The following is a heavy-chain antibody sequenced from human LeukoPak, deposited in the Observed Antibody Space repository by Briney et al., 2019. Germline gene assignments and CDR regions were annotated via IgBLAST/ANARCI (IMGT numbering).Heavy chain of an antibody. D-gene: IGHD3-22*01. CDR3: ARETYYYDSSGFPSDAFDI. CDR1: GYSISSGYY. Sequence: PSETLSLTCTVSGYSISSGYYWGWIRQPPGKGLEWIGSIYHSGSTYYNPSLKSRVTISVDTSKNQFSLKLSSVTAADTAVYYCARETYYYDSSGFPSDAFDIWGQGTMVTVSS. V-gene: IGHV4-38-2*02. J-gene: IGHJ3*02. CDR2: IYHSGST.